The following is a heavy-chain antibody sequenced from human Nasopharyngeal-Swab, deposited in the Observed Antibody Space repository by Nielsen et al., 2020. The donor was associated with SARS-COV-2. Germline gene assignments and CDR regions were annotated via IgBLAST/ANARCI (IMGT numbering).Heavy chain of an antibody. Sequence: GESLKISCAASGFTFSDYYMSWIRQAPGKGLEYISYISGSGGTIYCGDSMKGRFTISRDNAKNSLYLQMNSLRAEDTAVYYCARDRANWDFDYWGQGTLVTVSS. CDR1: GFTFSDYY. J-gene: IGHJ4*02. CDR2: ISGSGGTI. CDR3: ARDRANWDFDY. V-gene: IGHV3-11*04. D-gene: IGHD7-27*01.